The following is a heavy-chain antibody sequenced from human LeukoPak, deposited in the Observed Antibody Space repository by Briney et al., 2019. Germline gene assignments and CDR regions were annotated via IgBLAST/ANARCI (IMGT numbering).Heavy chain of an antibody. CDR1: GGSISSYY. D-gene: IGHD6-19*01. Sequence: PSETLSLTCTVSGGSISSYYWSWIRQPPGKGLEWIGYIYYSGSTNYNPSLESRVTISVDTSKNQFSLKLSSVTAADTAVYYCAMGSGWYYFDYWGQGTLVTVSS. CDR3: AMGSGWYYFDY. V-gene: IGHV4-59*01. CDR2: IYYSGST. J-gene: IGHJ4*02.